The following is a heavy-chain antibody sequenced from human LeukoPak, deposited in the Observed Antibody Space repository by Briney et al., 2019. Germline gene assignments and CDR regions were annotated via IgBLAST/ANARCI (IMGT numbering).Heavy chain of an antibody. V-gene: IGHV3-30*18. J-gene: IGHJ6*02. D-gene: IGHD3-10*01. Sequence: GRSLRLSCAASGFIFSDYGIHWVRQAPGKGLEWVAGISYDGSNKYYADSVKGRFTISRDNAKNTLYLQTNSLRPEDTAVYYCAKEAYASGSYSYGMDVWGQGTTVTVSS. CDR1: GFIFSDYG. CDR2: ISYDGSNK. CDR3: AKEAYASGSYSYGMDV.